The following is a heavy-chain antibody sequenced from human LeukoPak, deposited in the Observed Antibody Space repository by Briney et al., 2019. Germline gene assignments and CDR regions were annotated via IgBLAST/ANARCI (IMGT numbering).Heavy chain of an antibody. V-gene: IGHV4-59*01. CDR3: ARFVVLTAIFVY. Sequence: PSETLSLTCTVSGGSISGYYLSWIRQPPGQGLEWIGYIYYSGSTNYNPSLKSRVTISVDTSKNQFSLRLSYVTAADTAVYYCARFVVLTAIFVYWGQGSLVTVSS. J-gene: IGHJ4*02. CDR1: GGSISGYY. CDR2: IYYSGST. D-gene: IGHD2-21*02.